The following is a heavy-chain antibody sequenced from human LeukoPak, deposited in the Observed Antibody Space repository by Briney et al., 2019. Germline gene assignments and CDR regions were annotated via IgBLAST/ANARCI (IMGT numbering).Heavy chain of an antibody. CDR1: GGTFSSYA. D-gene: IGHD2-2*01. V-gene: IGHV1-69*04. CDR3: AREDIVVVPAVGMDV. Sequence: ASVKVSCKASGGTFSSYAISWVRQAPGQGLEWMGRIIPILGIANYAQKFQGRVTITADKSTSTAYMELSSLRSEDTAVYYCAREDIVVVPAVGMDVWGQGTTVTVSS. CDR2: IIPILGIA. J-gene: IGHJ6*02.